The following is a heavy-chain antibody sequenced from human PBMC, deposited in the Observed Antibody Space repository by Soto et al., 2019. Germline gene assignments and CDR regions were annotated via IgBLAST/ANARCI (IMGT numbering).Heavy chain of an antibody. V-gene: IGHV3-33*01. D-gene: IGHD3-3*01. Sequence: GGSLRLSCAASGFTFSSYGMHWVRQAPGKGLEWVAVIWYDGSNKYYADSVKGRFTISRDNSKNTLYLQMNSLRAEDTAVYYCAREYFYDVYYYYYYVMDFWGQGTTVTGSS. CDR2: IWYDGSNK. CDR3: AREYFYDVYYYYYYVMDF. CDR1: GFTFSSYG. J-gene: IGHJ6*02.